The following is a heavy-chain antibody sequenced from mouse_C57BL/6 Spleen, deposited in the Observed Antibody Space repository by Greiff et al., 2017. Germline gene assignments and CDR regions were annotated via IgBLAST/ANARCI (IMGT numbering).Heavy chain of an antibody. CDR1: GYSITSGYY. CDR3: ARVYYYGSSYGAMDY. Sequence: EVKLQESGPGLVKPSQSLSLTCSVTGYSITSGYYWNWIRQLPGNKLEWMGYISYDGSNNYNPSLKNRISITRDTSKNQFFLKLNSVTTEDTATYYCARVYYYGSSYGAMDYWGQGTSVTVSS. V-gene: IGHV3-6*01. D-gene: IGHD1-1*01. CDR2: ISYDGSN. J-gene: IGHJ4*01.